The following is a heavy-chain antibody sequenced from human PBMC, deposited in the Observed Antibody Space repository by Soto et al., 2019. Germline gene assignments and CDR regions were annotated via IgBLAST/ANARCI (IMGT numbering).Heavy chain of an antibody. CDR3: ARGLCNDVFQY. D-gene: IGHD1-1*01. J-gene: IGHJ1*01. V-gene: IGHV4-4*09. CDR1: GGSISSYY. Sequence: SETLSLTCTVSGGSISSYYWSWIRQPPGKGLEWIGYVHHTGSTTYNPSLKTRVNISVDRPNNQFFLTLTSATAADSAVYYCARGLCNDVFQYWGLRTLVIVSS. CDR2: VHHTGST.